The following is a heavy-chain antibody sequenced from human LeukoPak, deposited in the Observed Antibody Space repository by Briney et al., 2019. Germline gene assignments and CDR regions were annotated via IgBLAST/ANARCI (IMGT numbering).Heavy chain of an antibody. CDR1: GFSFSTYA. CDR2: ITGGGT. J-gene: IGHJ6*03. Sequence: GGSLRLSCAASGFSFSTYAMSWVRQAPGKGLEWVSTITGGGTYYADSVRGRFTISRDNSKNTLFLQMNSLRAGDTAVYSCAKDLSGRSYSYYYMDVWGRGTTVTVSS. D-gene: IGHD1-26*01. CDR3: AKDLSGRSYSYYYMDV. V-gene: IGHV3-23*01.